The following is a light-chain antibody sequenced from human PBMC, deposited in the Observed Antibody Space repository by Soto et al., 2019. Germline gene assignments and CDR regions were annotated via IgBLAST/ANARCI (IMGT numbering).Light chain of an antibody. CDR1: SSDVGGYDY. CDR2: NVS. J-gene: IGLJ2*01. CDR3: CSYAGFYSLL. V-gene: IGLV2-11*01. Sequence: QSALTQPRSVSGSPGQSVTISCTGTSSDVGGYDYVSWYQQHPGKAPKLMIDNVSQRPSGVPDCFSGSKSGYTASLTISGLQAEDEADYYCCSYAGFYSLLFGGGTKLTVL.